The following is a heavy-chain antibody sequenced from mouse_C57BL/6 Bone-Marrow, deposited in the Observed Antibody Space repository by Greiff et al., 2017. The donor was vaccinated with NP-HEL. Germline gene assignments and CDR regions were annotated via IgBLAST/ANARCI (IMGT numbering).Heavy chain of an antibody. CDR3: ARWYYGSSFDY. V-gene: IGHV1-82*01. CDR1: GYAFSSSW. CDR2: IYPGDGDT. J-gene: IGHJ2*01. D-gene: IGHD1-1*01. Sequence: VQLQQSGPELVKPGASVKISCKASGYAFSSSWMNWVKQRPGKGLEWIGRIYPGDGDTNYNGKFKGKATLTADKSSSTAYMQLSSLTSEDSAVYFCARWYYGSSFDYWGQGTTLTVS.